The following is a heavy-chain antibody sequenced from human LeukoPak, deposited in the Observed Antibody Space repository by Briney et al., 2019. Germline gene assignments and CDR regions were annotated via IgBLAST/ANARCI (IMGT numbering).Heavy chain of an antibody. CDR3: ARQVYSSSWSYYFEY. V-gene: IGHV3-11*01. J-gene: IGHJ4*02. Sequence: GGSLRLSCAASGFTFSDYYMSWIRQAPGKGLEWVSYISSSGSTIYYADSVKGRFTISRDNAKNSLYLQMNSLRAEDTAVYYCARQVYSSSWSYYFEYWGQGILVTVSS. CDR2: ISSSGSTI. CDR1: GFTFSDYY. D-gene: IGHD6-13*01.